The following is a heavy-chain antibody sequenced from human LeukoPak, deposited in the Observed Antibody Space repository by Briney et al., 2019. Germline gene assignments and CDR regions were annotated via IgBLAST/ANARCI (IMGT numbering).Heavy chain of an antibody. CDR1: GYTFTGYY. D-gene: IGHD3-10*01. CDR3: ARGDRFGEFQIDY. Sequence: ASVKVSCKASGYTFTGYYMHWVRQAPGQGLEWMGWINPNSGGTNYSQKFQGRVTMTRDMSISTAYMELSRLRSDDTAVYYCARGDRFGEFQIDYWGQGTLVTVSS. V-gene: IGHV1-2*02. CDR2: INPNSGGT. J-gene: IGHJ4*02.